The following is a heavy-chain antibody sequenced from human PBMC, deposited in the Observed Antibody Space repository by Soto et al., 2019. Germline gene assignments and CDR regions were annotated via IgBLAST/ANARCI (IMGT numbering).Heavy chain of an antibody. CDR2: ISYSGST. J-gene: IGHJ6*02. V-gene: IGHV4-59*08. D-gene: IGHD3-10*01. CDR3: LTQGFGPLHGLVDV. Sequence: SETLSLTCSFSGGSFSSISHYSCSCIRQPPGKGLEWIGYISYSGSTSYNPSLKSRLIISVDTSQNQVSLKLASVTAADTAVYYCLTQGFGPLHGLVDVWGQGTTVT. CDR1: GGSFSSISHYS.